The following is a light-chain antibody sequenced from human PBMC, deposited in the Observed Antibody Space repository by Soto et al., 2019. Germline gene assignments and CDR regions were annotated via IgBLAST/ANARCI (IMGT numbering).Light chain of an antibody. CDR3: QQYGSSPSRT. CDR2: GAS. Sequence: EIVLTQSPGTLSLSPGARATLSCRASQSVSSSYLAWYQQKPGQAPRLLIYGASSRATGIPDRFSGSGSGTDFTLTISRLETEDFAAYYGQQYGSSPSRTFGQGTKVDIK. J-gene: IGKJ1*01. CDR1: QSVSSSY. V-gene: IGKV3-20*01.